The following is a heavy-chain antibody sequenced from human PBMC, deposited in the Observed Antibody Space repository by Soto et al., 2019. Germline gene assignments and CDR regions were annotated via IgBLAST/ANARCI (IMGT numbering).Heavy chain of an antibody. CDR1: GYSFTSYW. CDR3: ATSLEYRSSSFDH. D-gene: IGHD6-6*01. V-gene: IGHV5-51*01. CDR2: IYPGDSDT. J-gene: IGHJ4*02. Sequence: PGESLKISCKASGYSFTSYWIAWVRQMPVKGLECMGIIYPGDSDTRYSPSFQGHVTISADKSISNAYLQWSGLKASDTAMYYCATSLEYRSSSFDHWGQGTQVTVSS.